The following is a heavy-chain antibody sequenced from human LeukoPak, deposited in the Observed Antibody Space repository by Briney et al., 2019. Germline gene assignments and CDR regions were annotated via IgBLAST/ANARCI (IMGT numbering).Heavy chain of an antibody. D-gene: IGHD4-17*01. CDR1: GFTFSSYT. Sequence: LSCAASGFTFSSYTMNWVRQAPGKGLEWIGYIYHSGSAYYNPSLKSRVTISVDRSKNQFSLKLSSVTAADTAVYYCARNGDYFDYWGQGTLVTVSS. CDR3: ARNGDYFDY. J-gene: IGHJ4*02. V-gene: IGHV4-30-2*01. CDR2: IYHSGSA.